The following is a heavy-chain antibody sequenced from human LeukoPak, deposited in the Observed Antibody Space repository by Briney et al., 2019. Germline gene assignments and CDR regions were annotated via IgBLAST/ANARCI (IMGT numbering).Heavy chain of an antibody. D-gene: IGHD3-10*01. V-gene: IGHV4-39*02. CDR1: GGSISSSSYY. J-gene: IGHJ4*02. Sequence: PSETLSLTCTVSGGSISSSSYYWGWIRQPPGEGLEWVGTIHYSGSTYYNPSLKSRVTISVDTSKIHFSLRLGSVTAADTAVYYCATSGSYYRAPDYWGQGALVTVSS. CDR2: IHYSGST. CDR3: ATSGSYYRAPDY.